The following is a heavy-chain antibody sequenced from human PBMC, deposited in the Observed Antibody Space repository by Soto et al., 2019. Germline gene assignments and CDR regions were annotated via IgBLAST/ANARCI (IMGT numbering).Heavy chain of an antibody. V-gene: IGHV4-61*01. CDR2: IYYSGTT. J-gene: IGHJ6*02. CDR1: GGPLSSGSDY. D-gene: IGHD5-18*01. Sequence: SETLSLTCTVSGGPLSSGSDYWSWGRQSPGQGLEWIGYIYYSGTTKYNPSPKSRVSISVDTSKNQFSLKMPSVTAADMGAYYCARARGYDSGQHSSYGLDVWGPGAPVTVSS. CDR3: ARARGYDSGQHSSYGLDV.